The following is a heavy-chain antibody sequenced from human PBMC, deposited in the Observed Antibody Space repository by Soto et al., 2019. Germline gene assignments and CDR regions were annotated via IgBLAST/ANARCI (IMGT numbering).Heavy chain of an antibody. CDR3: AKEESSGWYRTADY. J-gene: IGHJ4*02. CDR2: IYYDGSEQ. D-gene: IGHD6-19*01. V-gene: IGHV3-30*18. CDR1: GFTFSSSG. Sequence: QVQLVESGGGVAQPGRSLRLSCAASGFTFSSSGMHWVRQAPGEGLEWVGVIYYDGSEQYYGDSVKGRFTISRDNSKNTLYLQMNSLRDEDTAVYYCAKEESSGWYRTADYWGQGTLVTVSS.